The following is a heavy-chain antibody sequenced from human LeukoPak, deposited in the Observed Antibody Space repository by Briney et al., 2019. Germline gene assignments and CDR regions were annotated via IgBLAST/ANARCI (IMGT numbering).Heavy chain of an antibody. Sequence: ASETLSLTCTVSGGSISSYYWSWIRQPPGKGLEWIGYIYYSGSTNYNPSLKSRVTISVDTSKNQFSLKLSSVTAADTAVYYCARALGIGSFFDYWGQGTLVTVSS. J-gene: IGHJ4*02. CDR2: IYYSGST. CDR3: ARALGIGSFFDY. V-gene: IGHV4-59*01. D-gene: IGHD7-27*01. CDR1: GGSISSYY.